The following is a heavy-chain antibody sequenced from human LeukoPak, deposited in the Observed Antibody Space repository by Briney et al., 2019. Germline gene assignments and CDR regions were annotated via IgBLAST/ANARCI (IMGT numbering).Heavy chain of an antibody. D-gene: IGHD6-19*01. V-gene: IGHV4-39*01. Sequence: SETLSLTCTVSGGSISSSSYYWGCIRKPPGKGLEWIGSIYYSGSTYYNPSLKSRVTISVDTSKNQFSLKLSSVTAADTAVYYCARQHSSGWYTFDYWGQGTLVTVSS. J-gene: IGHJ4*02. CDR2: IYYSGST. CDR3: ARQHSSGWYTFDY. CDR1: GGSISSSSYY.